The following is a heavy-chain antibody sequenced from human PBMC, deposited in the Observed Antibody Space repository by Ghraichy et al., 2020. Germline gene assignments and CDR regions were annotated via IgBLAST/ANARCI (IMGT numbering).Heavy chain of an antibody. CDR2: ISGSGGST. D-gene: IGHD4-17*01. V-gene: IGHV3-23*01. Sequence: LSLTCAASGFTFSSYAMSWVRQAPGKGLEWVSAISGSGGSTYYADSVKGRFTISRDNSKNTLYLQMNSLRAEDTAVYYCAKDSGAVTTVTFGYWGQGTLVTVSS. J-gene: IGHJ4*02. CDR3: AKDSGAVTTVTFGY. CDR1: GFTFSSYA.